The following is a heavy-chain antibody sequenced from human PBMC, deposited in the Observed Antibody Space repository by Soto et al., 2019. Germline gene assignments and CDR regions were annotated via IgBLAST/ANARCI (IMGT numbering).Heavy chain of an antibody. Sequence: GGSLRLSCAASGFTVSTYYMSWVRQAPGKGLEWVSVIYTAGSADFADSVKGRFTVSRDNSKNTLFLQMSSLRAEDTAVYYCARVPSSSYHYFDYWGQGTLVTVSS. CDR1: GFTVSTYY. D-gene: IGHD6-13*01. CDR2: IYTAGSA. V-gene: IGHV3-66*01. CDR3: ARVPSSSYHYFDY. J-gene: IGHJ4*02.